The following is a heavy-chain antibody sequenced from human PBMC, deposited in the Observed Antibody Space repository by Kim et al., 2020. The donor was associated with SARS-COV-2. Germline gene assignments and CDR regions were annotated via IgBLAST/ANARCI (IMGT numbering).Heavy chain of an antibody. Sequence: SETLSLTCTVSGGSVTSDTYYWSWIRQPPGKGLEWIAYIYYSWNTNYNPPLKSRVTISSDMSKNQFSLKLSSVTAADTAVYYCARVVAAGRSLIDFWGQG. V-gene: IGHV4-61*01. J-gene: IGHJ4*02. CDR3: ARVVAAGRSLIDF. CDR2: IYYSWNT. D-gene: IGHD6-13*01. CDR1: GGSVTSDTYY.